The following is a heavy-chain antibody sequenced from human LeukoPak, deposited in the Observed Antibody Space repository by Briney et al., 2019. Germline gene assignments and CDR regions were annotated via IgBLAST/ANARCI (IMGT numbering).Heavy chain of an antibody. V-gene: IGHV4-61*02. CDR2: IYTSGST. Sequence: SETLSLTCTVSGGSISSGSYYWSWIRQPAGKGLEWIGRIYTSGSTNYNPSLKSRVTISVDTSKNQFSLRLSSVIPADTAVYYCARDSSGWSDLLDYWGQGTLVTVSS. CDR1: GGSISSGSYY. D-gene: IGHD6-19*01. CDR3: ARDSSGWSDLLDY. J-gene: IGHJ4*02.